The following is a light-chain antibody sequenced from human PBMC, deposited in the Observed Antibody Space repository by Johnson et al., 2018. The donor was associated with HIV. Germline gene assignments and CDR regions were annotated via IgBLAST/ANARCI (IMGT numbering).Light chain of an antibody. J-gene: IGLJ1*01. Sequence: QSVLTQPPSVSAAPGQKVTISCSGSSSNIGDNYVSWYQHLPGTAPKLLIYDNNKRPSGIPDRFSGSKSGTSATLGITGLQTGDEADYYCGTWDSSLSASYVFGAGTHVTVL. CDR2: DNN. CDR1: SSNIGDNY. V-gene: IGLV1-51*01. CDR3: GTWDSSLSASYV.